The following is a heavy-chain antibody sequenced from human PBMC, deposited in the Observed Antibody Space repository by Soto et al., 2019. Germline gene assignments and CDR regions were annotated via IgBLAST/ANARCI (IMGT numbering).Heavy chain of an antibody. J-gene: IGHJ6*03. D-gene: IGHD7-27*01. CDR2: ISWNSGSI. CDR1: GFTFDDYA. CDR3: AKVQGWGGEPYYMDV. V-gene: IGHV3-9*01. Sequence: GGSLRLSCAASGFTFDDYAMHWVRQAPGKGLEWVSGISWNSGSIGYADSVKGRFTISRDNAKNSLYLQMNSLRAEDTALYYCAKVQGWGGEPYYMDVWGKGTTVTVSS.